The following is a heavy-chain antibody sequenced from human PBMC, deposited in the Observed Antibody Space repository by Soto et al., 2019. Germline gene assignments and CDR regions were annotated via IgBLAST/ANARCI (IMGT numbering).Heavy chain of an antibody. Sequence: PSETLSLTCAVSGGSISSSNWWSWVRQPPGKGLEWIGEIYHSGSTNYNPSLKSRVTISVDKSKNQFSLKLSSVTAADTAVYYCARNRLYPYGGNSPGAFDIWGQGTMVTV. CDR3: ARNRLYPYGGNSPGAFDI. CDR1: GGSISSSNW. CDR2: IYHSGST. J-gene: IGHJ3*02. D-gene: IGHD2-21*02. V-gene: IGHV4-4*02.